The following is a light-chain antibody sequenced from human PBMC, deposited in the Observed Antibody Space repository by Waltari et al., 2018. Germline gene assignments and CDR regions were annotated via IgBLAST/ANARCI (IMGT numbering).Light chain of an antibody. CDR2: AAS. V-gene: IGKV1-39*01. J-gene: IGKJ1*01. CDR3: QQSHSSPHT. Sequence: DIQMTQSPSSLSASVGDRVTITCRASQSIRNSLNWYQQKTGKAPKLLVYAASSLQSGVPSRFSGSGSGTDFTLTISSLQPEDIATYYCQQSHSSPHTFGQGTKVEIK. CDR1: QSIRNS.